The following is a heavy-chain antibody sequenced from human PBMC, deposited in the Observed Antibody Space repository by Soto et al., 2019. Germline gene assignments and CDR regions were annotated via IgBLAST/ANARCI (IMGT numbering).Heavy chain of an antibody. J-gene: IGHJ4*02. CDR1: GGSISSSSYY. D-gene: IGHD2-21*01. CDR3: ARLVDGHTIDF. Sequence: QLQLQESGPGLVKPSETLSLTCTVSGGSISSSSYYWGWIRQPPGKGLEWIGSIYYSGSTYYNPSLQSRVTISVHTSKNQFSLKLSAVTAADTAVYYCARLVDGHTIDFWGQGTLVTVSS. CDR2: IYYSGST. V-gene: IGHV4-39*01.